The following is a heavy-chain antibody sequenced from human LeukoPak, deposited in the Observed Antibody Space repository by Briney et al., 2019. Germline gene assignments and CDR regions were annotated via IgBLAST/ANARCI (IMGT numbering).Heavy chain of an antibody. CDR1: GGSFSGYY. CDR2: INHSGST. CDR3: ARITVSSSPRKYYFDY. D-gene: IGHD6-6*01. J-gene: IGHJ4*02. Sequence: SETLSLTCAVYGGSFSGYYWSWIRQPPGKGLEWIGEINHSGSTNYNPSLKSRVTISVDTSKNQFSLKLSSVTAADRAVYYCARITVSSSPRKYYFDYWGQGTLVTVSS. V-gene: IGHV4-34*01.